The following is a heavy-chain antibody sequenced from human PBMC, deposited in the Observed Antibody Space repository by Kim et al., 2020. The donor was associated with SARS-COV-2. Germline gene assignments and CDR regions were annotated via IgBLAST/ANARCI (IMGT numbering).Heavy chain of an antibody. D-gene: IGHD6-13*01. V-gene: IGHV3-23*01. CDR3: AKDPSLTYSTVNWFDP. CDR2: ISGSGGST. J-gene: IGHJ5*02. CDR1: GFTFSSYA. Sequence: GGSLRLSCAASGFTFSSYAMSWVRQAPGKGLEWVSAISGSGGSTYYADSVKGRFTISRDNSKNTLYLQMNSLRAEDTAVYYCAKDPSLTYSTVNWFDPWGQGTLVTVSS.